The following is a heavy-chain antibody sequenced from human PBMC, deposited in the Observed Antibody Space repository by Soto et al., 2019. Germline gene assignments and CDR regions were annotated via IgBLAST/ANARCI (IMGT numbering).Heavy chain of an antibody. CDR3: AKRSSGWYFDL. Sequence: EVQLLESGGGLVQPGGSLRRSCAASGFTFSSYAMSWVRQAPGKGLEWVSVISGSGGSTYYANSVKGRFTISRDNSKNTLYLQMNSLRAEDTAVYYCAKRSSGWYFDLWGRGTLVTVSS. CDR1: GFTFSSYA. CDR2: ISGSGGST. J-gene: IGHJ2*01. D-gene: IGHD6-19*01. V-gene: IGHV3-23*01.